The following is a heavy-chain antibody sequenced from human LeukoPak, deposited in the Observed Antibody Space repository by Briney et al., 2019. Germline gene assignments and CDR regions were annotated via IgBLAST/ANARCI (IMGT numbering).Heavy chain of an antibody. CDR2: IYHSGST. D-gene: IGHD4-11*01. J-gene: IGHJ5*02. V-gene: IGHV4-4*02. CDR3: AERWDYGNYRNWFDP. CDR1: GGSISSSNW. Sequence: SETLSLTCAVSGGSISSSNWWSWVRQPPGKGLEWIGEIYHSGSTNYNPSLKSRVTISVDKSKNQFSLKLSSVTAADTAVYYCAERWDYGNYRNWFDPWGQGTLVTVSS.